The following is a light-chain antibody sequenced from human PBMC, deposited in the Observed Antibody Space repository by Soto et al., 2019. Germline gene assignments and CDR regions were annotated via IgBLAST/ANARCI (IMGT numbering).Light chain of an antibody. Sequence: EIPMTQSPATVSVSPGERATLSCRAGQGVTTNFAWYQQKSGQSPRLLIYDVYIRATGVPARFSGAGSETDFTLTISGLQSEDSAVYFCQQYNNWPFSFGQGTRLEIK. CDR3: QQYNNWPFS. CDR1: QGVTTN. V-gene: IGKV3-15*01. CDR2: DVY. J-gene: IGKJ5*01.